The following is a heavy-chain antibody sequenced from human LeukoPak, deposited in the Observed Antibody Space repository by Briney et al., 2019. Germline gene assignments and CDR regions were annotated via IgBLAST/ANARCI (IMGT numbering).Heavy chain of an antibody. J-gene: IGHJ4*02. V-gene: IGHV3-48*03. CDR2: ISSSGSIM. D-gene: IGHD6-6*01. CDR3: SGQYSSSSVVDY. Sequence: PGGSLRLSCAASGFSFSSYEMNWVRQAPGKGLEWVSYISSSGSIMYSAVSVKGRFTISRDNAKNSLYLQMNSLRAEDTAIYYCSGQYSSSSVVDYWGQGTLVTVSS. CDR1: GFSFSSYE.